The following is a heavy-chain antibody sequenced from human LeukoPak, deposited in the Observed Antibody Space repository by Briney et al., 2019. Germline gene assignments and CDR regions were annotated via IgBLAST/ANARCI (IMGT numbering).Heavy chain of an antibody. CDR1: GGSISSSTFY. CDR2: LYYSGST. V-gene: IGHV4-39*01. J-gene: IGHJ6*03. D-gene: IGHD6-19*01. CDR3: ARHAGVAVAAYYMDV. Sequence: SETLSLTCTVSGGSISSSTFYWGWIRQPPGKGLEWIGSLYYSGSTYYNPSLKSRVTISVDTSKNQFSLKLSSVTAADTAVYYCARHAGVAVAAYYMDVWGKGTTVTISS.